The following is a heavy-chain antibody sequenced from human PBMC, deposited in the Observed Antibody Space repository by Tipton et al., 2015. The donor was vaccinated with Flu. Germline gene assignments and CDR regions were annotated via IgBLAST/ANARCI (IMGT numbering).Heavy chain of an antibody. CDR1: GGSFSGYY. J-gene: IGHJ4*02. CDR3: ARSRSFIAAAPYY. CDR2: INHSGST. V-gene: IGHV4-34*01. D-gene: IGHD6-13*01. Sequence: TLSLTCAVYGGSFSGYYWGWIRQPPGKGLEWIGEINHSGSTNYNPSLKSRVTISVDTSKNQFSLKLSSVTAADTAVYYCARSRSFIAAAPYYWGQGTLVTVSS.